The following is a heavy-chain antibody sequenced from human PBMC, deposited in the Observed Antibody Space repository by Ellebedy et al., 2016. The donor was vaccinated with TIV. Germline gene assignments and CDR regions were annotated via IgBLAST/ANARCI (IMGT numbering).Heavy chain of an antibody. CDR2: IIPIFGTA. CDR1: GGTFSSYA. V-gene: IGHV1-69*13. J-gene: IGHJ4*02. Sequence: SVKVSXXASGGTFSSYAISWVRQAPGQGLEWMGGIIPIFGTANYAQKFQGRVTITADESTSTAYMELSSLRSEDTAVYYCAGDYYGSGSYSEFDYWGQGTLVTVSS. CDR3: AGDYYGSGSYSEFDY. D-gene: IGHD3-10*01.